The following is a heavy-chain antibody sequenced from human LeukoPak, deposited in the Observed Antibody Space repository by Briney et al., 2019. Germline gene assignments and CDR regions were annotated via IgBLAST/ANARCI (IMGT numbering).Heavy chain of an antibody. Sequence: GESLKISCKGSGYIFTNYWIGWVRQMPGKGLEWMGIIHPGDSDTRYSPTFQGQVTLSADKSINTAYLQWSSLTASDTAMYFCARRVYEDKKDAFDVWGQGTKVTFSS. V-gene: IGHV5-51*01. CDR1: GYIFTNYW. CDR2: IHPGDSDT. CDR3: ARRVYEDKKDAFDV. D-gene: IGHD5/OR15-5a*01. J-gene: IGHJ3*01.